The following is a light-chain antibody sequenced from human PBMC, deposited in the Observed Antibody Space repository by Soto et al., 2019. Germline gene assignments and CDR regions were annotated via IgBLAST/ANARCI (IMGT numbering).Light chain of an antibody. Sequence: DIQMTQSPSTLSASVGDRVTITCRASESIRSWLAWYQQKPRKAPKLLIYDASSLESGVPSRFSGSGSGTEFTLTISSLQPDDFATYYCQQYNIYPWTFGQGTKVEIK. V-gene: IGKV1-5*01. CDR2: DAS. J-gene: IGKJ1*01. CDR1: ESIRSW. CDR3: QQYNIYPWT.